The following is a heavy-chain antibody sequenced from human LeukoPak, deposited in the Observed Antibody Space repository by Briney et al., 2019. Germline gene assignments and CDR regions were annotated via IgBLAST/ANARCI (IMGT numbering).Heavy chain of an antibody. Sequence: SETLSLTCTVSGGSISSSSYYWGWIRQPPGKGLEWIGSIYYSGSTYYNPSLKSRVTISADTSKNQFSLKLTSVTAADTAVYYCGRLFGDHVAPVDSWDQGTLVTVSS. CDR2: IYYSGST. D-gene: IGHD3-10*02. V-gene: IGHV4-39*07. CDR3: GRLFGDHVAPVDS. J-gene: IGHJ5*01. CDR1: GGSISSSSYY.